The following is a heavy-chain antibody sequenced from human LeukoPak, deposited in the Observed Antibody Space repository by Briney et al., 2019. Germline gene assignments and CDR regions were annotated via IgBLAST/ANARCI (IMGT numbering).Heavy chain of an antibody. V-gene: IGHV3-64*01. CDR1: GFTFSSYA. Sequence: GGSLRLSCAASGFTFSSYAMHWVRQAPGKGLEYVSAISSNGGSTYYANSVKGRFTISRDNSKNTLYLQLNSLRAEDTAVYYCAKGYYFDSSGYLNIDYWGQGTLVTVSS. CDR3: AKGYYFDSSGYLNIDY. D-gene: IGHD3-22*01. CDR2: ISSNGGST. J-gene: IGHJ4*02.